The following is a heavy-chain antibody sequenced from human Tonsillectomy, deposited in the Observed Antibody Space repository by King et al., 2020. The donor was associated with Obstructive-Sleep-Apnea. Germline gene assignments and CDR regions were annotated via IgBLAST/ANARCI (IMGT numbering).Heavy chain of an antibody. J-gene: IGHJ4*02. CDR2: IYYGGST. CDR1: GGSVSSSSFY. CDR3: ARDGQAY. Sequence: QLQESGPGLVKPSETLSLTCTVSGGSVSSSSFYWGWIRQPPGKGLEWIGSIYYGGSTYYNPSLKSRVTISVDTSKNQFSLKLSSVTAADTAVYYCARDGQAYWGQGTLVTVSS. V-gene: IGHV4-39*07.